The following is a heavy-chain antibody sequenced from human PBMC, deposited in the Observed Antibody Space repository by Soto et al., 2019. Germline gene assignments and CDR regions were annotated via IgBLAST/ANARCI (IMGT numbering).Heavy chain of an antibody. Sequence: EVQLLESGGGLVQPGGSLRLSCAASGFTFSSYAMSWVRQAPGNGLEWFSAISGSGGSTYYAASVKGRFTISRDNSKNTLYLQMNSLRAEDTAVYYCAKVSAGNYYYGMDVWGQGTTVTVSS. CDR3: AKVSAGNYYYGMDV. V-gene: IGHV3-23*01. D-gene: IGHD6-13*01. CDR2: ISGSGGST. J-gene: IGHJ6*02. CDR1: GFTFSSYA.